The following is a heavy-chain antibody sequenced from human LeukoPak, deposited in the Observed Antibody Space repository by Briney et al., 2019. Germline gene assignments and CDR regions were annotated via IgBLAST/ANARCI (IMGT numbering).Heavy chain of an antibody. CDR1: GYTFTSYD. CDR3: ARVRAKYGDYDYYYYYMDV. J-gene: IGHJ6*03. Sequence: GASVKVSCKASGYTFTSYDINWVRQATGQGLEWMGWISAYNGNTNYAQKLQGRVTMTTDTSTSTAYMELRSLRSDDTAVYYCARVRAKYGDYDYYYYYMDVWGKGTTVTISS. V-gene: IGHV1-18*01. D-gene: IGHD4-17*01. CDR2: ISAYNGNT.